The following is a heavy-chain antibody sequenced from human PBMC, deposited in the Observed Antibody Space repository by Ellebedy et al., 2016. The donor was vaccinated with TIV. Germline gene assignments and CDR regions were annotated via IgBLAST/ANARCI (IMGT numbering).Heavy chain of an antibody. CDR2: INQDGSRI. D-gene: IGHD3-22*01. Sequence: GESLKISCTASGFTFNSYWMSWVRQAPGKGLEWVANINQDGSRIYYVDSVKGRFTISRDNAKNSVYLRMNTLRVEDKAVYHCVRDGAYGDYSPGYYGMDVWGQGTTVTGSS. J-gene: IGHJ6*02. CDR1: GFTFNSYW. V-gene: IGHV3-7*03. CDR3: VRDGAYGDYSPGYYGMDV.